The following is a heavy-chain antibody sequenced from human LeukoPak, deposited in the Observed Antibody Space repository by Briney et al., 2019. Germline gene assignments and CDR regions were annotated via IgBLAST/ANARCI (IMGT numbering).Heavy chain of an antibody. CDR3: AKRRYYDSSGYLDY. CDR1: GFTFSSYA. CDR2: ISGSGATT. Sequence: GRSLRLSCAASGFTFSSYAMTWVRQAPGKGLEWVSAISGSGATTYYADSVKGRFTISRDNSKNTLYPQMNSLRAEDTAVYYCAKRRYYDSSGYLDYWGQGTLVTISS. V-gene: IGHV3-23*01. D-gene: IGHD3-22*01. J-gene: IGHJ4*02.